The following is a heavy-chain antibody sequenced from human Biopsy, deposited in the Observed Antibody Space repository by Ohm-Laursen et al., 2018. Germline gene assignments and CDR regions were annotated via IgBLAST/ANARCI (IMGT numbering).Heavy chain of an antibody. J-gene: IGHJ4*02. CDR1: GGSISSRNHY. Sequence: GTLSLTCSVSGGSISSRNHYWGWLRQPPGKGLEWIGHVYYSGSTFYNSSLESRVTVSVDTSKNQFHLRLTSMSASDTAVYYCARHSLDDFWSGAHYYFDYWGLGTLVTVS. CDR2: VYYSGST. D-gene: IGHD3-3*01. CDR3: ARHSLDDFWSGAHYYFDY. V-gene: IGHV4-39*01.